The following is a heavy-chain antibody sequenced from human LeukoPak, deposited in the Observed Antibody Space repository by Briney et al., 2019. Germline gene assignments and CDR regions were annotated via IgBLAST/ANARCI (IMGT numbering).Heavy chain of an antibody. D-gene: IGHD5-18*01. Sequence: GASVTVSCKASGGTFSSYAISWVRQAPGQGLEWMGGIIPIFGTANYAQKFQGRVTITADESTSTAYMELSSLRSEDTAVYYCARESASGYSYGKAFDYWGLGTLVTVSS. V-gene: IGHV1-69*13. J-gene: IGHJ4*02. CDR3: ARESASGYSYGKAFDY. CDR2: IIPIFGTA. CDR1: GGTFSSYA.